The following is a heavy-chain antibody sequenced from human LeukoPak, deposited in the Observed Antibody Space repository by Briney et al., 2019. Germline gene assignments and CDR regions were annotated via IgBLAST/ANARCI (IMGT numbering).Heavy chain of an antibody. D-gene: IGHD2-21*02. J-gene: IGHJ3*02. CDR3: AREEREYCGGDCNDAFDI. CDR1: GGTFSSYA. Sequence: SVKVSCKASGGTFSSYAISWVRQAPGQGLEWMGGIIPIFGTANYAQKFQGRVTITADESTSTAYMELGSLRSEDTAVYYCAREEREYCGGDCNDAFDIGGQGKMATVSS. CDR2: IIPIFGTA. V-gene: IGHV1-69*13.